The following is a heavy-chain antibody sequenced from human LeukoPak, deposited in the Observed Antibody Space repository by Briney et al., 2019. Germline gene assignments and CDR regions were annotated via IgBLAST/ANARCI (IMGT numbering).Heavy chain of an antibody. V-gene: IGHV4-34*01. J-gene: IGHJ6*03. CDR2: IYHSGST. CDR1: GFTFSDYY. Sequence: PGGSLRLSCAASGFTFSDYYMSWIRQAPGKGLEWIGEIYHSGSTNYNPSLKSRITISVDTSKNQFSLKLSSVTAADTAVYYCARPEGYYYYMDVWGKGTTVTVSS. D-gene: IGHD1-14*01. CDR3: ARPEGYYYYMDV.